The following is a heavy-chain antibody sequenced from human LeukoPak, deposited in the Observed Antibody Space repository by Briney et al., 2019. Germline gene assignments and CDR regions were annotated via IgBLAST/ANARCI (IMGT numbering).Heavy chain of an antibody. CDR3: ASSYSSSLTRKFDY. CDR1: GGSISSGGYY. Sequence: SETLSLTCTASGGSISSGGYYWSWIRQHPGKGLEWIGYIYYSGSTYYNPSLKSRVTISVDTSKNQFSLKLSSVTAADTAVYYCASSYSSSLTRKFDYWGQGTLVTVSS. V-gene: IGHV4-31*03. D-gene: IGHD6-13*01. J-gene: IGHJ4*02. CDR2: IYYSGST.